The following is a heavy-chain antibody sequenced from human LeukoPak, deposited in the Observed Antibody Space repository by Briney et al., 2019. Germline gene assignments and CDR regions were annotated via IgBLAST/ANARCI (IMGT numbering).Heavy chain of an antibody. CDR2: IYYSGST. J-gene: IGHJ4*02. Sequence: SETLSLTCTVSGGSISSYYWSWIRQPPGEGLEWIGYIYYSGSTNYNPSLKSRVTISVDTSKNQFSLKVRSVTAADTAVYYCAKGEGDYWGQGTLVTVSS. V-gene: IGHV4-59*01. D-gene: IGHD2-21*01. CDR1: GGSISSYY. CDR3: AKGEGDY.